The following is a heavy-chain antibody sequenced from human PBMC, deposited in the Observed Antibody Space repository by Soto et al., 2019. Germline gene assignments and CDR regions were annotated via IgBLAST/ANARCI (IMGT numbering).Heavy chain of an antibody. J-gene: IGHJ4*02. CDR2: VIPIFGTA. Sequence: ASVKVSCKASGGTFSSYAISWVRQAPGQGLEWMGGVIPIFGTANYAQKFQGRVTITADESTSTAYMELISLRSEDTAVYYCARLSVSGWYAPNDCWGQGTLVIVSS. D-gene: IGHD6-19*01. CDR1: GGTFSSYA. V-gene: IGHV1-69*13. CDR3: ARLSVSGWYAPNDC.